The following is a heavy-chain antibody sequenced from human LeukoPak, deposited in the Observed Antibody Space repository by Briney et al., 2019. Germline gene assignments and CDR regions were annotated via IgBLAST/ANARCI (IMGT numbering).Heavy chain of an antibody. CDR2: ISRSGEIS. D-gene: IGHD3-22*01. CDR1: GFTFRDFA. J-gene: IGHJ4*02. Sequence: PGGSLRLSCAASGFTFRDFAMNWVRQAPGKGLEWVSIISRSGEISYHANSVTGRFTISRDNSKSTLYLQMNSLKAKDTAVYFCAKSDDNSNFHLTGYLDYWGQGTLVSVSS. CDR3: AKSDDNSNFHLTGYLDY. V-gene: IGHV3-23*01.